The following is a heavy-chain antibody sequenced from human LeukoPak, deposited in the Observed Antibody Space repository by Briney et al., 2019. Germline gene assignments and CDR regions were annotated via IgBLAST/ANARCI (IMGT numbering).Heavy chain of an antibody. Sequence: ASVNVSCKASGYTFTNYAFHWVRQAPGPRLEWLGWINAGNDDTKYSQKFQARVTITRDTSASTVYMELSSLTSDDTAVYYCARERWHCRGNDCYSVYYYGLDVWGQGTTVTVSS. V-gene: IGHV1-3*01. J-gene: IGHJ6*02. CDR3: ARERWHCRGNDCYSVYYYGLDV. CDR1: GYTFTNYA. CDR2: INAGNDDT. D-gene: IGHD2-15*01.